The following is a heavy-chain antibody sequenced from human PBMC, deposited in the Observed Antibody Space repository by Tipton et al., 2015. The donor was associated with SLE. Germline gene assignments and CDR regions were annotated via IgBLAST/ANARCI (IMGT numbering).Heavy chain of an antibody. D-gene: IGHD1-26*01. J-gene: IGHJ4*02. CDR3: ARGRSGNFLSPLDY. CDR2: MNPNSGNT. Sequence: QSGPEVKKPGASVKISCKASGYTFTSYDINWVRQATGQGLEWMGWMNPNSGNTGFAQKFQGRVTMTRSTSISTAYMELSNLRSEDTAVYYCARGRSGNFLSPLDYWGQGTLVTVSS. V-gene: IGHV1-8*01. CDR1: GYTFTSYD.